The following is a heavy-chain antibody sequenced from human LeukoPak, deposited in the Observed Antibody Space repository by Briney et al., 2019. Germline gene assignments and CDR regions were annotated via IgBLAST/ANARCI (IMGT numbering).Heavy chain of an antibody. D-gene: IGHD3-10*01. CDR2: ISVSGNT. CDR1: GFTFSSYA. V-gene: IGHV3-23*01. J-gene: IGHJ4*02. CDR3: ARGLRGFGED. Sequence: GGSLRLSCAASGFTFSSYAMSWVRQGPGKGLEWVSAISVSGNTYHADSVKGRFTISRDNSKNTLYLQMNSLRAEDTAVYYCARGLRGFGEDWGQGTLVTVSS.